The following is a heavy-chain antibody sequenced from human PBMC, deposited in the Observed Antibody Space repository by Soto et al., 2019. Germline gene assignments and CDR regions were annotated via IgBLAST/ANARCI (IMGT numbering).Heavy chain of an antibody. V-gene: IGHV4-31*03. J-gene: IGHJ1*01. CDR2: IYSSVST. D-gene: IGHD6-13*01. CDR3: ARSTRVIGIAAPATSWSEH. CDR1: GGSISSGGYY. Sequence: SETLSLTCSVSGGSISSGGYYWSWIRNHPGKGLERIGYIYSSVSTYYNPSLKSRVTISVDTSKNHFSLKLSSVTAADTAVYYCARSTRVIGIAAPATSWSEHWGQGTVV.